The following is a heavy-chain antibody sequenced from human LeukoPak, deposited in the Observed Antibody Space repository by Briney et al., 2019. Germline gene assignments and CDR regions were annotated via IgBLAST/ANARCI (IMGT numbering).Heavy chain of an antibody. CDR3: AKVTLGGYYDSSGLDY. CDR2: ISGDGGST. CDR1: GFTFHDYA. D-gene: IGHD3-22*01. Sequence: GGSLRLSCAASGFTFHDYAMHWVRQAPGKGLEWVSLISGDGGSTYYADSVKGRFTLSRDNSKNSLYLQMNSLRTEDTALYYCAKVTLGGYYDSSGLDYWGQGTLVTVSS. V-gene: IGHV3-43*02. J-gene: IGHJ4*02.